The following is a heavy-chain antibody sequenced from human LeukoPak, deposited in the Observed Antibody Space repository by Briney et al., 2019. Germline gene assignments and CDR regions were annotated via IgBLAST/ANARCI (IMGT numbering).Heavy chain of an antibody. V-gene: IGHV1-2*02. CDR3: ARMLVVVPAAIGVKAFDI. CDR2: INPNSGGT. J-gene: IGHJ3*02. Sequence: ASVKVSCKASGGTFSSYAISWVRQAPGQGLEWMGWINPNSGGTNYAQKFQGRVTMTRDTSISTAYMELSRLRSDDTAVYYCARMLVVVPAAIGVKAFDIWGQGTMVTVSS. D-gene: IGHD2-2*01. CDR1: GGTFSSYA.